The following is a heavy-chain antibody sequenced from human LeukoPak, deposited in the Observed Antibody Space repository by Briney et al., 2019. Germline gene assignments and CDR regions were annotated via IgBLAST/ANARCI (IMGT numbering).Heavy chain of an antibody. CDR2: IYHSGST. D-gene: IGHD3-10*01. CDR1: GGSVSSGSYF. J-gene: IGHJ4*02. V-gene: IGHV4-61*03. Sequence: SETLSLTCSVSGGSVSSGSYFWTWIRQPPGKGLEWIGHIYHSGSTHYNPSLKSRLTVSLDTSKNHFSLRLSSVTAADTAVYYCACSRFGELFHSPYFDYWGQGTLVTVSS. CDR3: ACSRFGELFHSPYFDY.